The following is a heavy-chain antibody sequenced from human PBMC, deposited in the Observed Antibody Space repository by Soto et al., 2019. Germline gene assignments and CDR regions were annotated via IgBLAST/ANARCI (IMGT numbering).Heavy chain of an antibody. V-gene: IGHV1-69*12. D-gene: IGHD5-12*01. CDR3: ARGGMRWLRSRHFDY. CDR2: IIPFFGTA. Sequence: QVQLVQSGAEVKKPGSSVKVSCKASGGTSSSYAISWVRQAPGQGLEWMGGIIPFFGTANYAQKFQGRVTISADESTSTAYMELSSLRSEDTAVYYCARGGMRWLRSRHFDYWGQGTLVTVSS. CDR1: GGTSSSYA. J-gene: IGHJ4*02.